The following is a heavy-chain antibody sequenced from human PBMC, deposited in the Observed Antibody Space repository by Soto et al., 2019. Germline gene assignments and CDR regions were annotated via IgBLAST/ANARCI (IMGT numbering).Heavy chain of an antibody. V-gene: IGHV3-48*02. D-gene: IGHD2-2*01. CDR1: GFTFSSYS. CDR2: ISSSSSTI. Sequence: EVQLVESGGGLVQPGGSLRLSCAASGFTFSSYSMNWVRQAPGKGLEWVSYISSSSSTIYYADSVKGRFTISRDNAKNSLYLQMNSLRDEETAVYYCARVLRYCSGTGCHDAFDIWAQGQWSPSLQ. J-gene: IGHJ3*02. CDR3: ARVLRYCSGTGCHDAFDI.